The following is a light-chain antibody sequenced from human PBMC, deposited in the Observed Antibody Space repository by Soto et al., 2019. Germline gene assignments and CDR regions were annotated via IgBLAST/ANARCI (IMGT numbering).Light chain of an antibody. J-gene: IGKJ4*01. CDR3: QQANGFPVA. Sequence: DIQMTQSPSSVSASVGDRVTITCRASQGVSGWLAWYQQKPGKAPKLLIYSVSGLQSGVPARFSGSGSGTDFALTISSLQPDDFATYYCQQANGFPVAFGGGTRVEIK. CDR1: QGVSGW. V-gene: IGKV1-12*01. CDR2: SVS.